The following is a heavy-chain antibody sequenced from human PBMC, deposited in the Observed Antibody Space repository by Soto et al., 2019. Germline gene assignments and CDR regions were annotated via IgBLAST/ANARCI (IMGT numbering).Heavy chain of an antibody. D-gene: IGHD3-22*01. CDR3: AKDTYYHDSSGYYVFDY. V-gene: IGHV3-30*18. J-gene: IGHJ4*02. Sequence: QVQLVESGGGVVQPGRSLRLSCADSGFTFTDYGMHWVRQAPGKGLEWVAAISYDGSNKNYADSVKGRFTISRDNSKNTLYLQMNSLRAEDTAVYYCAKDTYYHDSSGYYVFDYWGQGTLVTVSS. CDR2: ISYDGSNK. CDR1: GFTFTDYG.